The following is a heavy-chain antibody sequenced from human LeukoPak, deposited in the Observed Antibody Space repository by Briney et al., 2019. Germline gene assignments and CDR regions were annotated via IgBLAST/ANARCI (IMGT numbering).Heavy chain of an antibody. CDR2: VNSDGSIT. Sequence: GGSLRHSCAASGFSFSNYWMHWVRQAPGKGLVWVSRVNSDGSITTYADSVKGRFTISRDNAKNTLYLQMNSLRAEDTAVYYCARPGDGFDYWGQGTLVTVSS. V-gene: IGHV3-74*01. CDR1: GFSFSNYW. CDR3: ARPGDGFDY. J-gene: IGHJ4*02. D-gene: IGHD3-10*01.